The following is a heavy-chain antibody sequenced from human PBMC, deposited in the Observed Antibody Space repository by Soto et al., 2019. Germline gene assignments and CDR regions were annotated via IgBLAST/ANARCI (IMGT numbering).Heavy chain of an antibody. D-gene: IGHD3-10*01. J-gene: IGHJ4*02. CDR2: ISGHNGNT. CDR1: GYNFTNYG. Sequence: ASVKVSCKASGYNFTNYGISWVRQAPGQGLEWMGWISGHNGNTNYAQKIQGRVTMTTDTSTSTAYMELRSLRSDDTAVYYCARDFYDSGSPLSPFFFWGQGTLVTVFS. V-gene: IGHV1-18*01. CDR3: ARDFYDSGSPLSPFFF.